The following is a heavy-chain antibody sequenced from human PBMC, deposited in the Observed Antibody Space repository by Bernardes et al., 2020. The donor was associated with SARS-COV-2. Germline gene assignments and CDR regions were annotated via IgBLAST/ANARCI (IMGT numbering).Heavy chain of an antibody. J-gene: IGHJ4*02. CDR2: ISWNSGSI. V-gene: IGHV3-9*01. D-gene: IGHD3-22*01. Sequence: GGSLRLSCAASGFTFDDYAMHWVRQAPGKGLEWVSGISWNSGSIGYADSVKGRFTISRDNAKNSLYLQMNSLRAEDTALYYCASYSSGYYGGTDYWGQGTLVTVSS. CDR3: ASYSSGYYGGTDY. CDR1: GFTFDDYA.